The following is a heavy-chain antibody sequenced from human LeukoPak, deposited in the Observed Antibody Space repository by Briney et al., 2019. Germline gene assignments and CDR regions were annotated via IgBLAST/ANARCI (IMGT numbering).Heavy chain of an antibody. D-gene: IGHD3-22*01. CDR1: GGSISSSSYY. CDR2: IYYSGST. Sequence: SETLSLTCTVSGGSISSSSYYWGWIRQPPGKGLEWIGSIYYSGSTYYNPSLKSRVTMSVDTSKNQFSLKLSSVTAADTAVYYCARSHHYYDSSGYYHDAFDIWGQGTMVTVSS. V-gene: IGHV4-39*07. J-gene: IGHJ3*02. CDR3: ARSHHYYDSSGYYHDAFDI.